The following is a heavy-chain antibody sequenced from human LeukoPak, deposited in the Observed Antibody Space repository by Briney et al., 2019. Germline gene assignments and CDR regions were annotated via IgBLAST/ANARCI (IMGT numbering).Heavy chain of an antibody. CDR2: TIAILGIA. D-gene: IGHD5-24*01. Sequence: ASVKVSCKASGGTFSSYAISWVRPAPGQGLEWMGSTIAILGIAYYAQKFRGRVTITADKSTSTAYMVRSSLRSEDTAVYYCAGDEGGDGYNFDYWGQGTLVTVCS. CDR3: AGDEGGDGYNFDY. V-gene: IGHV1-69*04. J-gene: IGHJ4*02. CDR1: GGTFSSYA.